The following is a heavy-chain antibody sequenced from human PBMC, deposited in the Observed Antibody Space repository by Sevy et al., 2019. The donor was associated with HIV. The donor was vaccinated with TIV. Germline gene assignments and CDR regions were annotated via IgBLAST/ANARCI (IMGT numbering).Heavy chain of an antibody. CDR1: GFTFSNYW. Sequence: GGSLRLSCAASGFTFSNYWMSWVRQAPGKGLEWVANIKRDGSEKYYVASVKGLFTISRDNAKTSLYLQMNSLRVEETAMYYCARDCSSANCLWGMDVWGQGTMVTVSS. V-gene: IGHV3-7*03. CDR3: ARDCSSANCLWGMDV. CDR2: IKRDGSEK. D-gene: IGHD2-2*01. J-gene: IGHJ6*02.